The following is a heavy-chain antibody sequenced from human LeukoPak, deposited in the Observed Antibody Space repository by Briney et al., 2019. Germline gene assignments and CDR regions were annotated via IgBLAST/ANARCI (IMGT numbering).Heavy chain of an antibody. V-gene: IGHV4-59*01. CDR3: ARHQYCSGGSCYARHYYGMDV. Sequence: PSETLSLTCTVSGGSISSYYWSWIRQPPGKGLEWIGYIYYSGSTNYNPSLKSRVTISVDTSKNQFSLKLSSVTAADTAVYYCARHQYCSGGSCYARHYYGMDVWGQGTTVTVSS. J-gene: IGHJ6*02. D-gene: IGHD2-15*01. CDR1: GGSISSYY. CDR2: IYYSGST.